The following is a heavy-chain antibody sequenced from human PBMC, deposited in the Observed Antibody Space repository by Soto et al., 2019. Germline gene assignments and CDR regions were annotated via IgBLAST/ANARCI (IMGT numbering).Heavy chain of an antibody. CDR1: GGSFSGYY. V-gene: IGHV4-34*01. D-gene: IGHD1-26*01. J-gene: IGHJ5*02. Sequence: SETLSLTCAVYGGSFSGYYWSWIRQPPGKGLEWIGEINHSGSTNYNPSLKSRVTISVDTSKNQFSLKLSSVTAADTAVYYCARGMGAPRGTGLDPWGQGTLVTVSS. CDR2: INHSGST. CDR3: ARGMGAPRGTGLDP.